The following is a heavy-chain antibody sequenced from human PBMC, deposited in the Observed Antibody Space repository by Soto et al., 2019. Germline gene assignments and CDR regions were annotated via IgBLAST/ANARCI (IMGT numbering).Heavy chain of an antibody. CDR3: FRMASGGTLICFDP. CDR1: EWSFMNYY. D-gene: IGHD1-1*01. CDR2: MNPNSGNT. J-gene: IGHJ5*02. Sequence: GAAVQVSCQACEWSFMNYYNSWVRQATGQGREWRGWMNPNSGNTGYALKSHGKVSMTSNASIYTVYLDLDSLASDDTAVYYCFRMASGGTLICFDPWGQGTLVTGSS. V-gene: IGHV1-8*01.